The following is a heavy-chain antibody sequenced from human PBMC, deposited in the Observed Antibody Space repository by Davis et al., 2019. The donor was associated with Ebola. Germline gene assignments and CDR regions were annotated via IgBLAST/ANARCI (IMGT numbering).Heavy chain of an antibody. CDR3: ARQSSSSWGDY. D-gene: IGHD6-6*01. CDR1: GGSIRSSSHY. J-gene: IGHJ4*02. Sequence: MPSDTLSLTCTVSGGSIRSSSHYWGWIRQPPGKGLEWMGSIFRTGATSYNPSLKSRVTISVDTSKNHFSLKLSSVTAADTAVYYCARQSSSSWGDYWGQGTLVTVSS. CDR2: IFRTGAT. V-gene: IGHV4-39*01.